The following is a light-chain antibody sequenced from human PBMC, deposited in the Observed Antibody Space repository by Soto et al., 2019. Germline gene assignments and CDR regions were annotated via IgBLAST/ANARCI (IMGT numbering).Light chain of an antibody. V-gene: IGKV3-11*01. CDR1: RSVSTD. CDR3: LLRTDWSPGAT. Sequence: ELVLTQFPATLSLSPGERTTLSCRASRSVSTDLAWYQQKPGQSPRLIIYDASNRATGIPARFSGSGSGTDFTLTLSSLDPEDFAVSYVLLRTDWSPGATFSPGTKVEIK. CDR2: DAS. J-gene: IGKJ3*01.